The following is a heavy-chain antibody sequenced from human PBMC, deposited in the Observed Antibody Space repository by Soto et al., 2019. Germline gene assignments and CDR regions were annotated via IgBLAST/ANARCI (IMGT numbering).Heavy chain of an antibody. CDR3: ASCDIRYYYMDV. V-gene: IGHV3-33*01. CDR1: GFTFSSYG. J-gene: IGHJ6*03. D-gene: IGHD3-9*01. CDR2: IWYDGSNK. Sequence: GGSLRLSCAASGFTFSSYGMHWVRQAPGKGLEWVAVIWYDGSNKYYADSVKGRFTISRDNSKNTLYLQMNSLRAEDTAVYYCASCDIRYYYMDVWGKGTTVTVSS.